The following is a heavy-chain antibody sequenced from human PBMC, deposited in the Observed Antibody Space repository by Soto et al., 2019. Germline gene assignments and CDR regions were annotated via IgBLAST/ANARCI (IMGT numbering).Heavy chain of an antibody. D-gene: IGHD1-20*01. V-gene: IGHV4-59*08. J-gene: IGHJ5*02. Sequence: SETLSLTCTVSGDSIKNYYWSWIRQPPGKGLEWIGYIYYSGSTNYNPSLKSRVTISVDTSKNQFSLKLSSVTAADTAVYYCARRALITNWFDPWGQGTLVTAPQ. CDR1: GDSIKNYY. CDR2: IYYSGST. CDR3: ARRALITNWFDP.